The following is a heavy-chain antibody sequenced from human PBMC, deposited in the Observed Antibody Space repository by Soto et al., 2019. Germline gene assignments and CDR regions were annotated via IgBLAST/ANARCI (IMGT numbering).Heavy chain of an antibody. CDR2: ISWNSGSI. J-gene: IGHJ6*03. CDR3: AKGSITMVRGDFLIMYV. CDR1: GFTFDDYA. Sequence: LRLSCAASGFTFDDYAMHWVRQAPGKGLEWVSGISWNSGSIGYADSVKGRFTISRDNAKNSLYLQMNSLRAEDTALYYCAKGSITMVRGDFLIMYVWGKGTTVTVSS. V-gene: IGHV3-9*01. D-gene: IGHD3-10*01.